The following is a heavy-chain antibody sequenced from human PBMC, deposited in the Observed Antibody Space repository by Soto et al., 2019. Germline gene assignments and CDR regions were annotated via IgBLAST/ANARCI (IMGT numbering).Heavy chain of an antibody. CDR3: AKGGEVGCVLWDP. D-gene: IGHD1-26*01. CDR2: ISDDGGYQ. CDR1: GFAFNKFA. J-gene: IGHJ5*02. V-gene: IGHV3-30*18. Sequence: QVQLVESGGGVVQPGTSLRLSCEASGFAFNKFAMHWVRQAPGKGLEWVAFISDDGGYQYYADSVKGRLTITRDNSMNTLNMQLNSLRREDAAVYYWAKGGEVGCVLWDPWGQGTLVTVSS.